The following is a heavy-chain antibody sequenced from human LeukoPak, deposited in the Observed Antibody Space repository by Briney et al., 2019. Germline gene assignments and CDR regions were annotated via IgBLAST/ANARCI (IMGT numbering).Heavy chain of an antibody. CDR3: ARSRKYGAVTTYSWFDP. Sequence: SETLSLTCTVSGGSISSSTYYWGWIRQPPGKGLEWIASIYYTGSTNYNPSLKSRVTISVDTSKNQFSLKLSSVTAGDTAVYYCARSRKYGAVTTYSWFDPWGQGTLVIVSS. D-gene: IGHD4-17*01. J-gene: IGHJ5*02. V-gene: IGHV4-39*01. CDR1: GGSISSSTYY. CDR2: IYYTGST.